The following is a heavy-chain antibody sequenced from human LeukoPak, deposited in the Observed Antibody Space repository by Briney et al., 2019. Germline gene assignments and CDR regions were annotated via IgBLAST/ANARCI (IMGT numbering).Heavy chain of an antibody. CDR1: GGTFSSYA. Sequence: SVKVSCKASGGTFSSYAISWVRQAPGQGLEWMGGIIPIFGTANYAQKFQGRVTITADESTSTAYMELSSLRSEDTAVYYCARTAEGGGSGSYSDPQFDYWGQGTLVTVSS. CDR2: IIPIFGTA. D-gene: IGHD3-10*01. J-gene: IGHJ4*02. CDR3: ARTAEGGGSGSYSDPQFDY. V-gene: IGHV1-69*13.